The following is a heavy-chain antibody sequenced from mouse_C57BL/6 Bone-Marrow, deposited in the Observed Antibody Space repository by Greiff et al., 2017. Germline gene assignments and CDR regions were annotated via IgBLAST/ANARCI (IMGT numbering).Heavy chain of an antibody. CDR3: ARDPLYGNYKELGY. CDR1: GFTFSSYA. V-gene: IGHV5-4*01. D-gene: IGHD2-1*01. Sequence: EVKLVESGGGLVKPGGSLKLSCAASGFTFSSYAMSWVRQTPEKRLEWVATISDGGSYTYYPDNVKGRFTISRDNAKNNLYLQMSHLKSEETAMYYCARDPLYGNYKELGYWGQGTTLTVSS. CDR2: ISDGGSYT. J-gene: IGHJ2*01.